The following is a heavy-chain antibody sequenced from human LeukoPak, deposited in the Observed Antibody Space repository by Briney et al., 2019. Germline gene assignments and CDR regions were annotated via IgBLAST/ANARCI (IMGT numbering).Heavy chain of an antibody. CDR2: ISWNSGSI. Sequence: GGSLRLSCAASGFTFDDYAMHWVRQAPGKGLEWVSGISWNSGSIGYADSVKGRFTISRDNAKNSLHLQMNSLRAEDTALYYCAKGVIAAAGTLTPFDYWGQGTLVTVSS. CDR3: AKGVIAAAGTLTPFDY. D-gene: IGHD6-13*01. J-gene: IGHJ4*02. CDR1: GFTFDDYA. V-gene: IGHV3-9*01.